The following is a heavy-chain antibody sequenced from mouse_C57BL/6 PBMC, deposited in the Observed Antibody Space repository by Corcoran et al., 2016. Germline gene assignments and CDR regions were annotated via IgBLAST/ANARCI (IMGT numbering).Heavy chain of an antibody. D-gene: IGHD2-5*01. J-gene: IGHJ4*01. V-gene: IGHV3-6*01. CDR1: GYSITSGYY. CDR3: AREGSYSNLYAMDY. Sequence: DVQLQESGPGLVKPSQSLSLTCSVTGYSITSGYYWNWIRQFPGNKLEWMGYISYDGSNNYNPSLKNRISITRDTSKNQFFLKLNSVTTEDTATYYCAREGSYSNLYAMDYWGQGTSVTVSS. CDR2: ISYDGSN.